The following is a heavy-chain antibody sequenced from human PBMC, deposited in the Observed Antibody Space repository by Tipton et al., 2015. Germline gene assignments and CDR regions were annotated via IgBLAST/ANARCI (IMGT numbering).Heavy chain of an antibody. V-gene: IGHV5-51*01. Sequence: VQLVQSGAELKKPGESLKISCKGSGHTFTTYWIGWVRQEPGKGLEWMGIIHPSDSETKYSPSFEGLVTISADKSTSTAYLQWSSLKASDTAVYYCTRRLPYFEWSKVYYFDYWGQGSPVTVSP. D-gene: IGHD3-9*01. CDR1: GHTFTTYW. CDR2: IHPSDSET. CDR3: TRRLPYFEWSKVYYFDY. J-gene: IGHJ4*02.